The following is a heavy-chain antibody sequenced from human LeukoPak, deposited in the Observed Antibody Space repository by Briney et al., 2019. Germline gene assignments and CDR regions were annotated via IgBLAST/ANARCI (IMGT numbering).Heavy chain of an antibody. Sequence: PGGSPRLSCAASGFTFSSYGMHWVRQAPGKGLEWVAVISYDGSNKYYADSVKGRFTISRDNSKNTLYLQMNSLRAEDTAVYYCAKDGLIYGDYVGYFDYWGQGTLVTVSS. D-gene: IGHD4-17*01. J-gene: IGHJ4*02. CDR2: ISYDGSNK. CDR1: GFTFSSYG. V-gene: IGHV3-30*18. CDR3: AKDGLIYGDYVGYFDY.